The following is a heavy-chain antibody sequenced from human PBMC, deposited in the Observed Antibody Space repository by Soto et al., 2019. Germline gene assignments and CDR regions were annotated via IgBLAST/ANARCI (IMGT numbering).Heavy chain of an antibody. CDR3: ARVTKYYDRYYFGY. V-gene: IGHV4-31*11. J-gene: IGHJ4*02. CDR1: GGSISSGGYY. CDR2: IYHSGTT. D-gene: IGHD3-22*01. Sequence: LSLTCAVSGGSISSGGYYWSWIRQHPGKGLEWIGYIYHSGTTYYKASLKSRLTISVDTSKNQFSLKLSSVTAADTALYYSARVTKYYDRYYFGYWGQGTLVTGSS.